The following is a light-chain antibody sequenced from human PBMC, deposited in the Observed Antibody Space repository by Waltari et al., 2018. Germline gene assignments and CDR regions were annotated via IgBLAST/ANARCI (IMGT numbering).Light chain of an antibody. J-gene: IGKJ3*01. CDR2: AAS. CDR3: QQSYSTPLLFT. CDR1: QSISSY. Sequence: DIQMTQSPSSLSASVGARVTITCRASQSISSYLNWYQQKPGKAPKLLIYAASSLQSGVPSRFSGSGSGTDFTLTISSLQPEDFATYYCQQSYSTPLLFTFGPGTKVDIK. V-gene: IGKV1-39*01.